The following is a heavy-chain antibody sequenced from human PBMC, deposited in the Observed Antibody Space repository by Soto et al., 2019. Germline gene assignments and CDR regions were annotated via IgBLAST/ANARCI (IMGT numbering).Heavy chain of an antibody. D-gene: IGHD3-10*01. CDR1: GGTFSSYA. V-gene: IGHV1-69*06. CDR2: IIPIFGTA. J-gene: IGHJ4*02. CDR3: ARDLSMVRGEYYFDY. Sequence: QVQLVQSGAEVMKPGSSVKVSCKASGGTFSSYAISWVRQAPGQGLEWMGGIIPIFGTANYAQKFQGRVTITADKSTSTAYMELSSLRSEDTAVYYCARDLSMVRGEYYFDYWGQGTLVTVSS.